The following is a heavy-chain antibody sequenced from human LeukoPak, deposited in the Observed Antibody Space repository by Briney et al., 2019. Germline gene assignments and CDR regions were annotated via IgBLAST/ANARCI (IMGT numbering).Heavy chain of an antibody. CDR2: IHYSGNT. V-gene: IGHV4-59*01. J-gene: IGHJ5*02. Sequence: PSETLSLTCTVSGGSIRDYYWSWIRQAPGKGLEWIGCIHYSGNTKYNPSLKSRVIISLDTSKNQLSLKVTSVTAADTAVYYCAREPGVNDFWSSGPLDPRSWLDPWGQGTLVTVSS. D-gene: IGHD3-3*01. CDR3: AREPGVNDFWSSGPLDPRSWLDP. CDR1: GGSIRDYY.